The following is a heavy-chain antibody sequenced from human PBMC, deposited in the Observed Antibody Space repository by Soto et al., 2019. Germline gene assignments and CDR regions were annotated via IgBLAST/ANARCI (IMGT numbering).Heavy chain of an antibody. J-gene: IGHJ3*02. Sequence: GGSLRLSCAASGFTFSSYSMNWVRQAPGKGLEWVSSISSSSSYIYYADSVKGRFTISRDNAKNSLYLQMNSLRAEDTVVYSCARIAPAADAFDIWGQGTMVTVSS. V-gene: IGHV3-21*01. CDR1: GFTFSSYS. CDR2: ISSSSSYI. D-gene: IGHD2-21*01. CDR3: ARIAPAADAFDI.